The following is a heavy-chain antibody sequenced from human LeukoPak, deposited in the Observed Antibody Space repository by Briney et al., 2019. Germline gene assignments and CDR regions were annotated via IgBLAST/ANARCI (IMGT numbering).Heavy chain of an antibody. Sequence: GGSLRLSCAASGFTFRSYGMHWVRQAPGKGLQWVAVIWYDGSNKYYADSVKGRFTISRDNSKNTLSLQMNSLRAEDTAVYYCARELPPLEKYYFDYWGQGTLVTVSP. D-gene: IGHD3-3*01. J-gene: IGHJ4*02. CDR2: IWYDGSNK. CDR1: GFTFRSYG. V-gene: IGHV3-33*01. CDR3: ARELPPLEKYYFDY.